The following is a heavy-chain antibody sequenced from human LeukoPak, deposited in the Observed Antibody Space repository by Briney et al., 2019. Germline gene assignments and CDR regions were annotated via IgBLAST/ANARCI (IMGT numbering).Heavy chain of an antibody. V-gene: IGHV4-34*01. CDR1: GGSFSGYY. Sequence: SETLSLTCAVYGGSFSGYYWSWIRQPPGKGLEWIGEINHSGSTYYNPSLKSRVTISVDTSKNQFSLRLSSVTAADTAVYYCARRYNWNSRRYFDLWGRGTLVTVSS. J-gene: IGHJ2*01. D-gene: IGHD1-7*01. CDR3: ARRYNWNSRRYFDL. CDR2: INHSGST.